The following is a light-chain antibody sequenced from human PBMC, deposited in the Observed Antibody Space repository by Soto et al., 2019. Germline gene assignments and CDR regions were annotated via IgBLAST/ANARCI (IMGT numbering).Light chain of an antibody. V-gene: IGKV3-15*01. J-gene: IGKJ4*01. CDR3: QQYSHWPPLT. Sequence: EIVMTQSPATLSVSPGERATLSCRASQSISSNLAWYQQKPGQAPRLLIYGASTRATGIPARFSGSGSGTEFTLTISSLQSEDFAVYYCQQYSHWPPLTLGGVTTVEIK. CDR2: GAS. CDR1: QSISSN.